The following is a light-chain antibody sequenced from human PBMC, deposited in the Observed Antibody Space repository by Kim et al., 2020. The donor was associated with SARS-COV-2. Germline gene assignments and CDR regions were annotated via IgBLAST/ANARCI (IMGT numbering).Light chain of an antibody. CDR1: QSVSRN. J-gene: IGKJ5*01. CDR2: GAS. V-gene: IGKV3-15*01. Sequence: VSPGERAPLTCRASQSVSRNLAWSQQNPGQAPRLLIYGASTRATGIPARFTGSGSGTDFTLTISSLQSEDFAVYYCQQCNNWPPTFGQGTRLEIK. CDR3: QQCNNWPPT.